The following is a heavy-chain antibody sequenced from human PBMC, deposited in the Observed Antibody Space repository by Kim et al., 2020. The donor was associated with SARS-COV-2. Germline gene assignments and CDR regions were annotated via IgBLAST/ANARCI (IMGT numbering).Heavy chain of an antibody. Sequence: SETLSLTCTVSGGSMTSYHWSWIRQPPGKGLEYMGSIYFSGSTYYNPSLKSRGTISIDTSKNQFSLRLNSVTAADTAVYYCAKGRQQLPTWGQGTLITVSS. CDR3: AKGRQQLPT. V-gene: IGHV4-59*12. CDR1: GGSMTSYH. D-gene: IGHD5-18*01. J-gene: IGHJ5*02. CDR2: IYFSGST.